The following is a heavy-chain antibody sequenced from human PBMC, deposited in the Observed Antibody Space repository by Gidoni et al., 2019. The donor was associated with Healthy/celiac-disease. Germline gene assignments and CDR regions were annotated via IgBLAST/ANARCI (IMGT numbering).Heavy chain of an antibody. V-gene: IGHV3-48*04. D-gene: IGHD4-17*01. CDR3: ATMGVTTWDY. CDR2: ISSSSSTI. Sequence: EVQLVEPGGGLVQPGGSLRLSCAASGFPFSSYSMNWVRQAPGKVLEWVSYISSSSSTIYYADSVKGRFTISRDNAKNSLYLQMNSLRAEDTAVYYCATMGVTTWDYWGQGTLVTVSS. J-gene: IGHJ4*02. CDR1: GFPFSSYS.